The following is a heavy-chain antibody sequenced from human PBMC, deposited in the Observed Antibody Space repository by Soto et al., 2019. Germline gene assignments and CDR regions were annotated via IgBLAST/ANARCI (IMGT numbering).Heavy chain of an antibody. V-gene: IGHV3-21*01. CDR2: ISSSSSYI. CDR3: ARGGSGSFHSYFDY. J-gene: IGHJ4*02. D-gene: IGHD1-26*01. CDR1: GFTFSSYS. Sequence: VGSLRLSCAASGFTFSSYSMNWVRQAPGKGLEWVSSISSSSSYIYYADSVKGRFTISRDNAKNSLYLQMNSLRAEDTAVYYCARGGSGSFHSYFDYWGQGTQVTVSX.